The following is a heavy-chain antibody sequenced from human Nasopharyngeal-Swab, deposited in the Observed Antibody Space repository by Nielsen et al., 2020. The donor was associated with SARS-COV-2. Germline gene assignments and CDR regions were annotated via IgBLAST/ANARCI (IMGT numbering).Heavy chain of an antibody. Sequence: GGSLRLSCKGSGYSFTSYWISWVRQMPGKGLEWMGRIDPSDSYTNYSPSFQGHVTISADKSISTAYLQWSSLKASDTAMYYCARRAYCSGGSCYSPYYYYMDVWGKGTTVTASS. CDR1: GYSFTSYW. CDR3: ARRAYCSGGSCYSPYYYYMDV. J-gene: IGHJ6*03. CDR2: IDPSDSYT. D-gene: IGHD2-15*01. V-gene: IGHV5-10-1*01.